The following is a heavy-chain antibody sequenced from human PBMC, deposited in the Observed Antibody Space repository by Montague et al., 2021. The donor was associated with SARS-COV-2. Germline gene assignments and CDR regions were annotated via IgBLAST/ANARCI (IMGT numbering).Heavy chain of an antibody. CDR2: IQQGGNEK. CDR3: ARVDQDSRGWYDY. V-gene: IGHV3-7*01. D-gene: IGHD6-19*01. J-gene: IGHJ4*02. Sequence: SLRLSGAASGFTFSNYWMSWVRQAPGKGLEWVANIQQGGNEKYYVDSVKGRFTISRDNVKNSLFMQMNSLRAGDTAVYYCARVDQDSRGWYDYWGQGTLVTVSS. CDR1: GFTFSNYW.